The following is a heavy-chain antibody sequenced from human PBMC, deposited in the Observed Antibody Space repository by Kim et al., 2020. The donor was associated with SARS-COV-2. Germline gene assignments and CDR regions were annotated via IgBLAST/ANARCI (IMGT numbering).Heavy chain of an antibody. CDR2: IYYSGST. J-gene: IGHJ4*02. CDR1: GGSISSSSYY. CDR3: ARFGHKISYFDY. D-gene: IGHD3-10*01. V-gene: IGHV4-39*01. Sequence: SETLSLTCTVSGGSISSSSYYWGWIRQPPGKGLEWIGSIYYSGSTYYNPSLKSRVTISVDTSKNQFSLKLSSVTAADTAVYYCARFGHKISYFDYWGQGTLVTVSS.